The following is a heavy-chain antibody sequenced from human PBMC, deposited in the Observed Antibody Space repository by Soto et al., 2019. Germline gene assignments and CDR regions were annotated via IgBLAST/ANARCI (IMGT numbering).Heavy chain of an antibody. D-gene: IGHD4-17*01. V-gene: IGHV3-23*01. CDR2: ISGSGGST. CDR1: GFTFSSYA. CDR3: AKDNPARAVTHVRAYL. J-gene: IGHJ2*01. Sequence: EVQLLESGGGLVQPGGSLRLSCAASGFTFSSYAMSWVRQAPGKGLEWVSAISGSGGSTYYADYVKGRFTISRDNSKNTLYLQMNSLRAEDTAVYYCAKDNPARAVTHVRAYLWGRGTLVTVSS.